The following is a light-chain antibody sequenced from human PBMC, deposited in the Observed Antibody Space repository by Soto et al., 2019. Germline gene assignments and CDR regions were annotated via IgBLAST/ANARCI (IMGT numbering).Light chain of an antibody. J-gene: IGKJ4*01. V-gene: IGKV3-11*01. Sequence: DIVLTQSPGTLSLSPGERATLSCRASQSASSSYLAWYQQGPGQAPRLLIYGASNRATGIPARFSGSGSGTDFTLTISSLEPEDFAVYYCQQRSSWPLTFGGGTKVDIK. CDR3: QQRSSWPLT. CDR2: GAS. CDR1: QSASSSY.